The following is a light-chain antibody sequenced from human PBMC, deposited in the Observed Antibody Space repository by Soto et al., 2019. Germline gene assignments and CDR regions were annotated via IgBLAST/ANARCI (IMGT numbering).Light chain of an antibody. CDR1: PSVSSAY. Sequence: IVLTQSPGTLSLSPGDRATLPCRASPSVSSAYLAWYQRKPGQAPRLLIYHASTRATGIPARFSGSGSGTEFTLTIISLQSEDFAVYYCQQYNNWPRTFGQGTKVDIK. V-gene: IGKV3-15*01. CDR2: HAS. J-gene: IGKJ1*01. CDR3: QQYNNWPRT.